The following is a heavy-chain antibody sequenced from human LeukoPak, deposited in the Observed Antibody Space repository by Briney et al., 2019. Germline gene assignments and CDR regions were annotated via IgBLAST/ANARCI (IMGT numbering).Heavy chain of an antibody. D-gene: IGHD3-16*02. J-gene: IGHJ4*02. CDR1: GGSISSYY. CDR3: ARYVWGSYPTFEDY. Sequence: SETLSLTCTVSGGSISSYYWSWIRQPPGKGLEWIVYISYSGSTNYNPSLKSRVTISVDTSKNQCSLKLSSVTAADTAVYYCARYVWGSYPTFEDYWGQGTLVTVSS. CDR2: ISYSGST. V-gene: IGHV4-59*01.